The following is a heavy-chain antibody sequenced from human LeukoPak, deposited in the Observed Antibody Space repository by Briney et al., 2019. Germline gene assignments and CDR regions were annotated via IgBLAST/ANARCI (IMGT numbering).Heavy chain of an antibody. CDR3: AKVKGQLWLGPRAYDI. V-gene: IGHV3-30*18. Sequence: GGSLRLSCAASGFTFSSYAMPWVRQAPDKGLDWVAVISHDGDIEDYADSVRGRLTISRDNSKSTLYLQIGSLRTEDTAVYYCAKVKGQLWLGPRAYDIWGQGTMVTVSS. CDR2: ISHDGDIE. CDR1: GFTFSSYA. D-gene: IGHD5-18*01. J-gene: IGHJ3*02.